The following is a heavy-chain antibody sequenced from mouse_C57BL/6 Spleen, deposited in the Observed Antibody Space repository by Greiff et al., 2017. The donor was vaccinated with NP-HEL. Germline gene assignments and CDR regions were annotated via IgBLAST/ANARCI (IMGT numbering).Heavy chain of an antibody. V-gene: IGHV1-15*01. CDR2: IDPETGGT. J-gene: IGHJ4*01. CDR1: GYTFTDYE. CDR3: TRKYYGSSYDYAMDY. Sequence: QVQLQQSGAELVRPGASVTLSCKASGYTFTDYEMHWVKQTPVHCLEWIGAIDPETGGTAYNQKFKGKAILTADKSSSTAYMELRSLTSEDSAVYYCTRKYYGSSYDYAMDYWGQGTSVTVSS. D-gene: IGHD1-1*01.